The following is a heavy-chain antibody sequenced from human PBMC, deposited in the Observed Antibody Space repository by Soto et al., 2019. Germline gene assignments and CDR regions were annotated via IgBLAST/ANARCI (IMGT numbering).Heavy chain of an antibody. Sequence: PSQTLSLTCVISGDSVSSNGACWNWIRQSPSRGLQWLGRIYYRSKWFHDYAASVESRMAINPDTSRNQFSLQLNYVTPEDTAVYYCARVHCSAGTCLDGLDFWGQGTTVTGSS. CDR1: GDSVSSNGAC. CDR3: ARVHCSAGTCLDGLDF. J-gene: IGHJ6*02. V-gene: IGHV6-1*01. CDR2: IYYRSKWFH. D-gene: IGHD2-15*01.